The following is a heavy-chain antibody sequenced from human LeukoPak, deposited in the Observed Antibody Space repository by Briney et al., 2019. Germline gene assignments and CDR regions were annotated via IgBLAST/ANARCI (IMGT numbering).Heavy chain of an antibody. CDR2: ISAYNGNT. D-gene: IGHD4-17*01. CDR1: GYTFTSYG. V-gene: IGHV1-18*01. Sequence: GASVKVSCKASGYTFTSYGISWVRQAPGQGLEWMGWISAYNGNTNYAQKLQGRVTMTTDTSTSTAHMELRSLRSDDTAVYYCARDLGYGDYDDAFDIWGQGTMVTVSS. J-gene: IGHJ3*02. CDR3: ARDLGYGDYDDAFDI.